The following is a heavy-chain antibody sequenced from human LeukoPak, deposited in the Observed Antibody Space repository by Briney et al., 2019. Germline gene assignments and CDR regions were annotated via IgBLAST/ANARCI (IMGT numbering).Heavy chain of an antibody. Sequence: SETLSLTCTVSGGSNTRYYWSWIPQPAARGLECIGRNYTSGSTNYNPSLESRVTMSRDTSKTQFSLKLSSVTAADTAVYYCARDLVGVGYFDYWGQGTLVTVSS. D-gene: IGHD2-15*01. J-gene: IGHJ4*02. CDR3: ARDLVGVGYFDY. V-gene: IGHV4-4*07. CDR1: GGSNTRYY. CDR2: NYTSGST.